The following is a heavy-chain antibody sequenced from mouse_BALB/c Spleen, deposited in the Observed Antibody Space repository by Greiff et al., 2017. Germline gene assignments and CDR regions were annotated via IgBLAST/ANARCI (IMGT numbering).Heavy chain of an antibody. CDR2: ISYSGST. D-gene: IGHD1-2*01. J-gene: IGHJ4*01. Sequence: VQLKQSGPGLVKPSQSLSLTCTVTGYSITSDYAWNWIRQFPGNKLEWMGYISYSGSTSYNPSLKSRISITRDTSKNQFFLQLNSVTTEDTATYYCARVGYDYAMDYWGQGTSVTVSS. CDR1: GYSITSDYA. V-gene: IGHV3-2*02. CDR3: ARVGYDYAMDY.